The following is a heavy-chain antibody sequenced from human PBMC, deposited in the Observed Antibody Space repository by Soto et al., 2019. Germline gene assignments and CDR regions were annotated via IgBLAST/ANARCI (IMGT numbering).Heavy chain of an antibody. D-gene: IGHD3-3*01. CDR3: ARERFLEWSLSISDYYGMDV. J-gene: IGHJ6*02. V-gene: IGHV4-4*07. CDR2: IYTSGST. CDR1: GGSISSYY. Sequence: QVQLQESGPGLVKPSETLSLTCTVSGGSISSYYWSWIRQPAGKGLEWIGRIYTSGSTNYNPSLRSRVTMSVDTSENQSSLKLRSVTAADAAVYYCARERFLEWSLSISDYYGMDVWGQGTTVTVSS.